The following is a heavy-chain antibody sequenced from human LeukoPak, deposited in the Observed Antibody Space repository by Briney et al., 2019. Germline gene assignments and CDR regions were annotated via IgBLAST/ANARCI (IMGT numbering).Heavy chain of an antibody. V-gene: IGHV3-48*01. D-gene: IGHD6-19*01. CDR1: GFTFSSYS. J-gene: IGHJ5*02. CDR3: ASSYSSGWYTFDP. CDR2: ISSSSSTI. Sequence: GGSLRLSCAASGFTFSSYSMNWVRQAPGKGLEWVSYISSSSSTIYYADSVKGRFTISRDNAKNSPYLQMNSLRAEDTAVYYCASSYSSGWYTFDPWGQGTLVTVSS.